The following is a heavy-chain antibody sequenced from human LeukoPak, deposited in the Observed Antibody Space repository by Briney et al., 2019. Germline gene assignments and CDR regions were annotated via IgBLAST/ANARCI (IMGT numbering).Heavy chain of an antibody. V-gene: IGHV3-21*01. CDR3: ARHYYGSGSSMNDY. D-gene: IGHD3-10*01. CDR1: GFTFSSYS. CDR2: ISSSSSYI. J-gene: IGHJ4*02. Sequence: GGSLRLSCAASGFTFSSYSTNWVRQAPGKGLEWVSSISSSSSYIYYADSVKGRFTISRDNAKNSLYLQMNSLRAEDTAVYYCARHYYGSGSSMNDYWGQGTLVTVSS.